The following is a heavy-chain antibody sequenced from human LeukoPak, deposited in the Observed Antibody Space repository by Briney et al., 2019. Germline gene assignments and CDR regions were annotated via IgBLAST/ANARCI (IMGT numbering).Heavy chain of an antibody. V-gene: IGHV4-59*01. J-gene: IGHJ4*02. D-gene: IGHD3-3*01. Sequence: PSETLSLTCTLSGGSIISYYWSAVRQPPGKGLGWVGYIYYSGSNNYNPSLKSRVTISVDTSKTQFSLKLSSVTAADTAVYYCESFGNYDFRSGYIDYWGQGTLVTVSS. CDR2: IYYSGSN. CDR3: ESFGNYDFRSGYIDY. CDR1: GGSIISYY.